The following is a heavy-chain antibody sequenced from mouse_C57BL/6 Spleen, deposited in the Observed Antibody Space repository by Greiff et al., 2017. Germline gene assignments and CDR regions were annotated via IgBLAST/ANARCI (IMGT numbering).Heavy chain of an antibody. CDR1: GYTFTSYW. CDR3: ARSPLYYGSSYETCDVDY. D-gene: IGHD1-1*01. V-gene: IGHV1-64*01. CDR2: IHPNSGST. J-gene: IGHJ2*01. Sequence: QVQLQQPGAELVKPGASVKLSCKASGYTFTSYWMHWVKQRPGQGLEWIGMIHPNSGSTNYNEKFKSKATLTVDNSSSTAYMQRSSLTSEDSPVYYCARSPLYYGSSYETCDVDYGGRGTTLTVSS.